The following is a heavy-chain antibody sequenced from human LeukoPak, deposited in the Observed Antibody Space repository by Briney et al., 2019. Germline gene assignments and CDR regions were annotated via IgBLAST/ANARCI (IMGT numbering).Heavy chain of an antibody. CDR1: GFTFSNYA. V-gene: IGHV3-74*01. CDR3: ARLGYCSGGSSTCNY. D-gene: IGHD2-15*01. CDR2: INSDGSST. J-gene: IGHJ4*02. Sequence: GGSLRLSCAASGFTFSNYALHWVRQAPGKGLVWVSRINSDGSSTSYADSVKGRFTISSDNAKNTLYLQMNSLRAEDTAVYYCARLGYCSGGSSTCNYWGQGTLVTVSS.